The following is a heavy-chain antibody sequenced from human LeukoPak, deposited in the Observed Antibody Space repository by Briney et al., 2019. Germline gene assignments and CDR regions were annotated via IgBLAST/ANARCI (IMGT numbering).Heavy chain of an antibody. CDR2: IYYSGST. CDR3: ARGSTIFGVVIIPFDY. D-gene: IGHD3-3*01. J-gene: IGHJ4*02. CDR1: GGSISSYY. V-gene: IGHV4-59*08. Sequence: ETLSLTCTVSGGSISSYYWSWIRQPPGKGLEWIGYIYYSGSTNYNPSLKSRVTISVDTSKNQFSLKLSSVTAADTAVYYCARGSTIFGVVIIPFDYWGQGTLVTVSS.